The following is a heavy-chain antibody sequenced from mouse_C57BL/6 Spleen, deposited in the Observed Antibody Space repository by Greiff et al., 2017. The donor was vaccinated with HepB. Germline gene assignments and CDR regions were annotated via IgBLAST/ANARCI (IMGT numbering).Heavy chain of an antibody. CDR2: IDPSDSET. J-gene: IGHJ4*01. CDR3: ARGESAYYAMDY. V-gene: IGHV1-52*01. Sequence: QVQLQQPGAELVRPGSSVKLSCKASGYTFTSYWMHWVKQRPIQGLEWIGNIDPSDSETHYNQKFKDKATLTVDKSSSTAYMQLSSLTSEDSAVYYCARGESAYYAMDYWGQGTSGTVSS. CDR1: GYTFTSYW.